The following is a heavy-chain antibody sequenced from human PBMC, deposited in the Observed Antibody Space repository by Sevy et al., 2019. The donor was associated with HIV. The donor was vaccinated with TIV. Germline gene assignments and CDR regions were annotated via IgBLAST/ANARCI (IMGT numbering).Heavy chain of an antibody. Sequence: GGSLRLSCAASGFTFSSYGMSWVRQAPGKELEWVSAISRSGGRTYYADSVKGRFTISRDNSKNTLYLQMNSLRAEDTAVDYYAKEGLRPYDSSSYYAGQDAFHLWGQGTMVTVSS. J-gene: IGHJ3*01. D-gene: IGHD3-22*01. V-gene: IGHV3-23*01. CDR1: GFTFSSYG. CDR3: AKEGLRPYDSSSYYAGQDAFHL. CDR2: ISRSGGRT.